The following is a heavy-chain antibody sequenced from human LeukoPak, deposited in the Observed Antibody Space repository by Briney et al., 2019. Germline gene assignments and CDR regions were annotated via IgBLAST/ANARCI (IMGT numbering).Heavy chain of an antibody. V-gene: IGHV3-21*01. J-gene: IGHJ4*02. CDR3: ARDPWGAVAGESFDY. D-gene: IGHD6-19*01. Sequence: PSETLSLTCTVSGGSISSSSYYWGWVRQAPGKGLEWVSSISSSRNYIYYADSVKGRFTISRDNAKNSLYLQMNSLRAEDTAVYYCARDPWGAVAGESFDYWGQGTLVTVSS. CDR2: ISSSRNYI. CDR1: GGSISSSSYY.